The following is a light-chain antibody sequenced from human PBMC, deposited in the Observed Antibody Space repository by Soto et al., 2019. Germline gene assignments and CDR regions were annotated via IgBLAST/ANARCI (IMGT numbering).Light chain of an antibody. V-gene: IGKV3-11*01. CDR2: DAS. CDR3: QQYDDWPPIT. Sequence: ETVLTQSPATLSLSPGERATLSCRASQSVSSYLAWYQQRPGQAPRLLIYDASTRATGIPARFSGSGSGTDFTLTISSLEPEDFAVYYCQQYDDWPPITFGQGTRLEIK. CDR1: QSVSSY. J-gene: IGKJ5*01.